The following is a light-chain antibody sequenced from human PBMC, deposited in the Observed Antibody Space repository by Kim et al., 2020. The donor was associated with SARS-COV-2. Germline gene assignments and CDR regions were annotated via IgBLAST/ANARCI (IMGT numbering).Light chain of an antibody. CDR2: EVS. V-gene: IGLV2-23*02. Sequence: QSALTQPASVSGSPAQSITISCTGTSSDVGSYNLVSWHQQHPGKAPKVMIYEVSKRPSGVSNRFSGAKSGNTASLTISGLQAEDEADYFCCSYARSTTLMFGGGTQLTVL. CDR3: CSYARSTTLM. J-gene: IGLJ3*02. CDR1: SSDVGSYNL.